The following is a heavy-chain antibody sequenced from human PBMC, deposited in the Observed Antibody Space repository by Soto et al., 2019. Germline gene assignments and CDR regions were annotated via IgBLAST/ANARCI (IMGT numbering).Heavy chain of an antibody. D-gene: IGHD1-26*01. CDR2: ISGSGFKK. Sequence: GGSLRLSCAAAGFIFENFGMSWVRQAPGKGLEWISSISGSGFKKYYADSVKGRFTISRDNSKSTVYLELNNLSAEDTAVYHCAKNQGVELVPLATVDWFDPWGQGSVVTVSS. V-gene: IGHV3-23*01. J-gene: IGHJ5*02. CDR1: GFIFENFG. CDR3: AKNQGVELVPLATVDWFDP.